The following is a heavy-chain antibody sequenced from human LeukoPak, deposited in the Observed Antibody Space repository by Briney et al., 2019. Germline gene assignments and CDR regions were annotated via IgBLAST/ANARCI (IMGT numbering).Heavy chain of an antibody. Sequence: ASVKVSCKASGGTFSSYAISWVRQAPGQGLEWMGGIIPIFGTANYAQKFQGRVTITTDESTSTAYMELSSLRSEDTAVYYCARDLFSGSHAFDYWGQGTLVTVSS. D-gene: IGHD3-22*01. CDR3: ARDLFSGSHAFDY. CDR1: GGTFSSYA. J-gene: IGHJ4*02. V-gene: IGHV1-69*05. CDR2: IIPIFGTA.